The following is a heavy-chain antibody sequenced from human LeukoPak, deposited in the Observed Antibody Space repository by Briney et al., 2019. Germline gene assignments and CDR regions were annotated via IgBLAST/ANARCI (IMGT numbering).Heavy chain of an antibody. J-gene: IGHJ3*02. V-gene: IGHV3-23*01. D-gene: IGHD6-13*01. CDR2: ISGSGGST. CDR1: GFTFNNYA. CDR3: AKASLYSLGAFDI. Sequence: GGSLRLSCAASGFTFNNYAMSWVRQAPGKGLEWVSAISGSGGSTYYADSVKGRFTISRDNSKNTLYLQMNSLRAEDTAVYYCAKASLYSLGAFDIWGQGTMVTVSS.